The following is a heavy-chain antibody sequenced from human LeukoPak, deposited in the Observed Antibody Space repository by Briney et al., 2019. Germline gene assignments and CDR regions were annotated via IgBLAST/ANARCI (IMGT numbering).Heavy chain of an antibody. CDR3: VRQIVATRDFDY. CDR2: IYYSGST. Sequence: SETLSLTCTVSGGSISSYYWSWIRQPPGKGLEWIGYIYYSGSTNYNPSLKSRVSISVDTSKNQFSLKLTSVTAADTAVYYCVRQIVATRDFDYWGQGTLVTVSS. V-gene: IGHV4-59*08. CDR1: GGSISSYY. D-gene: IGHD5-12*01. J-gene: IGHJ4*02.